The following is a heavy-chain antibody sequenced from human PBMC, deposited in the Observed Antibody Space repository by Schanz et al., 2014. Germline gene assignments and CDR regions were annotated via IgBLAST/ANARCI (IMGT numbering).Heavy chain of an antibody. D-gene: IGHD3-3*01. CDR1: GGPFSGYF. CDR3: AATTILAD. J-gene: IGHJ4*02. Sequence: QVQLQQWGAGLLKPSETLSLTCAVYGGPFSGYFWSWIRQSPGKGLEWIAYISSGGTTIYYAVSVKGRFASSRDNAKSSLYLQMNSLRDEDTAVYYCAATTILADWGQGTLVAVSS. CDR2: ISSGGTTI. V-gene: IGHV3-11*04.